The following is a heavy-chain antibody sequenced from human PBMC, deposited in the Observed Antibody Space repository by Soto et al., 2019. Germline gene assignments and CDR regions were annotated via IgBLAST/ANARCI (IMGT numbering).Heavy chain of an antibody. J-gene: IGHJ4*02. D-gene: IGHD6-6*01. V-gene: IGHV4-30-4*01. CDR1: GGSITSGDYY. CDR2: IYYSGST. CDR3: AREKIAPRNYFDY. Sequence: LSETLSLTCTVSGGSITSGDYYWTWIRQPPGKGLEYIGYIYYSGSTYYNPSLESRITISVDTSKNQFSLKLSSVTAADTAVYYCAREKIAPRNYFDYWGQGTLVTVSS.